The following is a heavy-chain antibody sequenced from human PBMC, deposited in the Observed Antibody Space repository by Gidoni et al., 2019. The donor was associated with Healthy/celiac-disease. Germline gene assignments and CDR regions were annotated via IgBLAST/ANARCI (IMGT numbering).Heavy chain of an antibody. J-gene: IGHJ6*02. Sequence: QVQLQESGPGLVKPSETLSLTCTVSGGSISSYYWSWLRQPAGKGLEWIGRIYTSGSTNYNPSLKSRVTMSVDTSKNQFSLKLSSVTAADTAVYYCASRTIFDYYYYYGMDVWGQGTTVTVSS. CDR2: IYTSGST. V-gene: IGHV4-4*07. CDR1: GGSISSYY. CDR3: ASRTIFDYYYYYGMDV. D-gene: IGHD3-3*01.